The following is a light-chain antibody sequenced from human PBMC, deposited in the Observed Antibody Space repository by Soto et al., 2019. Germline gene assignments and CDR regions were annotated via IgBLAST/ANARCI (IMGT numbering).Light chain of an antibody. CDR1: QGVSSSY. Sequence: EIVLTQSPATLFLSPGERATLSCGASQGVSSSYLAWNQQKPGLAPRLLIYDASSRATGIPDRFSGSGSGTDFTLTISRLEPEDFAVYYCQQYGSSPYTFGQGTKLEIK. J-gene: IGKJ2*01. CDR3: QQYGSSPYT. CDR2: DAS. V-gene: IGKV3D-20*01.